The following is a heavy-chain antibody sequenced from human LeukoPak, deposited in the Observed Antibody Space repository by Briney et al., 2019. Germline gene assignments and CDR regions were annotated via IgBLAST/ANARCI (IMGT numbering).Heavy chain of an antibody. CDR1: GFTFSAFA. J-gene: IGHJ3*02. D-gene: IGHD3-10*01. V-gene: IGHV3-23*01. CDR2: IRSTGAST. CDR3: AKGALYGSGSYYSAFDI. Sequence: PGGSLRLSCAATGFTFSAFAMTWVRQAPGKGLEWVSTIRSTGASTYYADSVKGRFTISRDNSKNTLYLQMNILTAKDTAVYYCAKGALYGSGSYYSAFDIWGRGTMVTVSS.